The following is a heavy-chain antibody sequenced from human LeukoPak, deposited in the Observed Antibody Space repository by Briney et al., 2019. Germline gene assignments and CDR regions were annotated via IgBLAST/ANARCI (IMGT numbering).Heavy chain of an antibody. D-gene: IGHD1-7*01. CDR3: AKVGTGATPDY. CDR2: MPYDKINK. CDR1: GFTFSSYG. Sequence: GGSLRLSCAASGFTFSSYGMHWVRQAPGKGLEWVSFMPYDKINKYYADSVKGRFTISRDNSKNTLYLQMNSLRAEDTAVYYCAKVGTGATPDYWGQGTLVTVSS. J-gene: IGHJ4*02. V-gene: IGHV3-30*02.